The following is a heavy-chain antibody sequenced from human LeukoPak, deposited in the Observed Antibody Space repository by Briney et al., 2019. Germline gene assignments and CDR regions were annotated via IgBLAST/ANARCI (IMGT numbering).Heavy chain of an antibody. J-gene: IGHJ6*02. CDR3: ASLRHYGMDV. Sequence: ASVKVSCTASGGTFSSYAISWVRQAPGQGLEWMGGIIPIFGTANYAQKFQGRVTITADESTSTAYMELSSLRSEDTAVYYCASLRHYGMDVWGQGTTVTVSS. CDR2: IIPIFGTA. CDR1: GGTFSSYA. V-gene: IGHV1-69*13.